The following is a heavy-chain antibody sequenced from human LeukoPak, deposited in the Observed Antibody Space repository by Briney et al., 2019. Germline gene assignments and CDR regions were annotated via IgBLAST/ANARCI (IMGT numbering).Heavy chain of an antibody. CDR2: IYYSGST. Sequence: PSETLSLTCTVSGGSISSSSYYWGWIRQPPGKGLEWIGSIYYSGSTYCNPSLKSRVTISVDTSKNQFSLKLSSVTAADTAVYYCAREAVGYYGSGIHYFDYWGQGTLVTVSS. D-gene: IGHD3-10*01. J-gene: IGHJ4*02. CDR3: AREAVGYYGSGIHYFDY. CDR1: GGSISSSSYY. V-gene: IGHV4-39*02.